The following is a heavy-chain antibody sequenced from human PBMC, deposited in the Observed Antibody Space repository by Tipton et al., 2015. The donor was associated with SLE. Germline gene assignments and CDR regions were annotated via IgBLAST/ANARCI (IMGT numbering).Heavy chain of an antibody. Sequence: QLVQSGGGVVQPGRSLRLSCAASGFTFSSYAMHWVRQAPGKGLEWVAVISYDGSNKYYADSVKGRFTISRDNSKNTLYLQMNSLRAEDTAVYYCASGLVLLWFRELDYWGQGTLVTVSS. D-gene: IGHD3-10*01. CDR2: ISYDGSNK. V-gene: IGHV3-30*04. CDR3: ASGLVLLWFRELDY. CDR1: GFTFSSYA. J-gene: IGHJ4*02.